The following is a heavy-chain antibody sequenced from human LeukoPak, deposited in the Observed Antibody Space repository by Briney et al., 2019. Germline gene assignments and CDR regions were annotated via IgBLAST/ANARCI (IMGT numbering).Heavy chain of an antibody. CDR1: GGTFSSHA. J-gene: IGHJ4*02. Sequence: GASVKVSCKASGGTFSSHAISWVRLAPGQGLEWMGAIIPISNTANYAQKFQGRVTITADESTSTAYMELSSLRSEDTAVYYCARWAGYSSGWYWGPFDYWGQGTLVTVSS. CDR3: ARWAGYSSGWYWGPFDY. D-gene: IGHD6-19*01. CDR2: IIPISNTA. V-gene: IGHV1-69*01.